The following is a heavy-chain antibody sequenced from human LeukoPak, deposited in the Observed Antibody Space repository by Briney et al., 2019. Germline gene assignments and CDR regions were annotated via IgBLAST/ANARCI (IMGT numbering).Heavy chain of an antibody. V-gene: IGHV4-59*01. CDR1: GGSISSYY. Sequence: SETLSPTCTVSGGSISSYYWSWIRQPPGKGLEWIGYIYYSGNTKYNPSLKSRVTISVDTSKNQFSLKLSSVTAADTAVYYCARSKDILTGYCFDYWGQGTLVTVSS. CDR3: ARSKDILTGYCFDY. J-gene: IGHJ4*02. CDR2: IYYSGNT. D-gene: IGHD3-9*01.